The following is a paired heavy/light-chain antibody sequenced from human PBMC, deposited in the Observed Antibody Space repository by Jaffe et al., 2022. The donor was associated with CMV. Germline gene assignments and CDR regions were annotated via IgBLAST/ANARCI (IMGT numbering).Heavy chain of an antibody. Sequence: EVQLVESGGGLVQPGGSLRLSCAASGFTFSSYAMSWVRQAPGKGLEWVSAISGSGGSTYYADSVKGRFTISRDNSKNTLYLQMNSLRAEDTAVYYCGGCRESDYDFWSGDMAPGEGYYMDVWGKGTTVTVSS. J-gene: IGHJ6*03. CDR3: GGCRESDYDFWSGDMAPGEGYYMDV. D-gene: IGHD3-3*01. V-gene: IGHV3-23*04. CDR1: GFTFSSYA. CDR2: ISGSGGST.
Light chain of an antibody. CDR3: QQRSNWPGT. Sequence: EIVLTQSPATLSLSPGERATLSCRASQSVSSYLAWYQQKPGQAPRLLIYDASNRATGIPARFSGSGSGTDFTLTISSLEPEDFAVYYCQQRSNWPGTFGQGTRLEIK. CDR1: QSVSSY. CDR2: DAS. J-gene: IGKJ5*01. V-gene: IGKV3-11*01.